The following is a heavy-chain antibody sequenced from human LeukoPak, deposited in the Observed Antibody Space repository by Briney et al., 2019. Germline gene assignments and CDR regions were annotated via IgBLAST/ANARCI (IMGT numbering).Heavy chain of an antibody. V-gene: IGHV1-2*02. CDR1: GYTFTGYY. CDR3: ATSPPQDMILGAFDI. CDR2: INPNSGGT. J-gene: IGHJ3*02. D-gene: IGHD2-8*01. Sequence: GASVKVSCKASGYTFTGYYMHWVRQAPGQGLEWMGWINPNSGGTNYAQKFQGRVTMTRDTSISTAYMELSRLRSEDTAVYYCATSPPQDMILGAFDIWGQGTMVTVSS.